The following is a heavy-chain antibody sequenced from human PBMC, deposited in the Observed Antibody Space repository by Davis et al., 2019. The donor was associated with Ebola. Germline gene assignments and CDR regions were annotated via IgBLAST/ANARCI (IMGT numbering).Heavy chain of an antibody. Sequence: GGSLRLSCAASGFTFSSYSMNWVRQAPGKGLEWVSSISSSSSYIYYADSVKGRFTISRDNAKNSLYLQVNSLRDEDTAVYYCAKSGLSFGVVKYHYGMDVWGKGTTVTVSS. CDR2: ISSSSSYI. CDR3: AKSGLSFGVVKYHYGMDV. J-gene: IGHJ6*04. CDR1: GFTFSSYS. D-gene: IGHD3-3*01. V-gene: IGHV3-21*04.